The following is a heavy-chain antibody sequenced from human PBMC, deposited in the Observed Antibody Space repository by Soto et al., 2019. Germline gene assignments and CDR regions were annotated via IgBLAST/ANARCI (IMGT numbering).Heavy chain of an antibody. J-gene: IGHJ4*02. V-gene: IGHV4-61*01. D-gene: IGHD4-4*01. CDR3: ARGYSHYAH. CDR2: IYYSGPT. Sequence: PSETLSLTCTVSGGSVSRDSTFWSWIRQPPGKGLEWIGYIYYSGPTRYNPSLESRVTISIDSSKNQVSLNLTSVTAADTAVYYCARGYSHYAHWGRGTLVTV. CDR1: GGSVSRDSTF.